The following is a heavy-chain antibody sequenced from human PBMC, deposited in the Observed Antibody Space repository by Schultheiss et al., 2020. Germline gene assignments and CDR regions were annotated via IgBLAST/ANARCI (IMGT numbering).Heavy chain of an antibody. V-gene: IGHV3-33*01. D-gene: IGHD4-17*01. CDR3: ARDRYGDLYYYYYGMDV. Sequence: GGSLRLSCAASGFTFSSYGMHWVRQAPGKGLEWVAVIWYDGSNKYYADSVKGRFTISRDNSKNTLYLQMNSLRAEDTAVYYCARDRYGDLYYYYYGMDVWGQGTTVTVSS. J-gene: IGHJ6*02. CDR2: IWYDGSNK. CDR1: GFTFSSYG.